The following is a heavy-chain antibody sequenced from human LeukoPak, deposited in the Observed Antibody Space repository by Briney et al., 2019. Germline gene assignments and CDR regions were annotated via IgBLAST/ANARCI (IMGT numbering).Heavy chain of an antibody. V-gene: IGHV1-2*02. CDR3: ARDLGVITNY. J-gene: IGHJ4*02. CDR2: INPNSGAT. D-gene: IGHD2-21*01. CDR1: GYTFTDYY. Sequence: ASVKVSCKASGYTFTDYYLHWVRRAPGQGLEWMGWINPNSGATSYAQKFQGRVTMTRDTSISTAYMELSRLRSDDTAVYYCARDLGVITNYWGQGTLVTVPS.